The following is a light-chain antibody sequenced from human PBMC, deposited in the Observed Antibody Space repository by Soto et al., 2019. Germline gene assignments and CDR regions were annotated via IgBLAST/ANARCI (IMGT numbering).Light chain of an antibody. CDR2: DAS. V-gene: IGKV3-11*01. CDR1: QCVSSY. J-gene: IGKJ4*01. CDR3: QQRSNWPPLT. Sequence: EIVLTQSPATLSLSPGERATLSCRASQCVSSYLAWYHQKPGQAPRLLIYDASNRATGIPARFSGSGSGTDFALTISSLEPDDCAVYYCQQRSNWPPLTFCGGTKVEIK.